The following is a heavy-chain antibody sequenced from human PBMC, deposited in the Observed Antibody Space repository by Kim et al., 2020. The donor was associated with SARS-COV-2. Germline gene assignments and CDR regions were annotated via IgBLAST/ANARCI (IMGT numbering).Heavy chain of an antibody. D-gene: IGHD5-18*01. CDR2: IWHDGSDK. V-gene: IGHV3-33*08. CDR1: RFTFRSYG. CDR3: AREGTRGYSYGPLTYYGLDV. Sequence: EGSLRLSCAASRFTFRSYGMHWVRQAPGKGLEWVAVIWHDGSDKYYADSVKGRFTISRDNSKNTLYLQMSSLRAEDTAVYYCAREGTRGYSYGPLTYYGLDVWGQGTTVTVSS. J-gene: IGHJ6*02.